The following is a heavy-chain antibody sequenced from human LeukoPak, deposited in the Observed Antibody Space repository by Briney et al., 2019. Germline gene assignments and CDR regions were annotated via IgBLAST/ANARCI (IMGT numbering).Heavy chain of an antibody. CDR3: ARDSSGYQ. Sequence: GGSLRLSCAASGFTFSTYWMSWVRQAPGKGLEWVANIKEDGSEKYYGDPVKGRFTISRDNAKNSLYLQMNSLRAEDKAVYYCARDSSGYQWGQGTLVTVSS. CDR2: IKEDGSEK. J-gene: IGHJ4*02. V-gene: IGHV3-7*01. D-gene: IGHD3-22*01. CDR1: GFTFSTYW.